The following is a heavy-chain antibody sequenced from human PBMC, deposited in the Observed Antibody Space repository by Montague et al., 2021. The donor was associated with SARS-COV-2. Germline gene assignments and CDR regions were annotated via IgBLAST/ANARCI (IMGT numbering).Heavy chain of an antibody. J-gene: IGHJ4*02. CDR1: GASMSTSNW. D-gene: IGHD6-19*01. CDR2: ISHSGNA. CDR3: TRVVAVAGSDY. Sequence: SETLSLTRAVSGASMSTSNWWSWVRQPPGKGLEWIGEISHSGNAKYNPSLKGRVTILIEKSKNQFSLNLTSVTAADTAMYYCTRVVAVAGSDYWGQGTLVTVSS. V-gene: IGHV4-4*02.